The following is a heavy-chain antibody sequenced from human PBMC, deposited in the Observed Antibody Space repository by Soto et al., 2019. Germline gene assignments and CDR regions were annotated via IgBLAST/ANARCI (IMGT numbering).Heavy chain of an antibody. CDR2: ISGSGGST. CDR3: AKYPHSNDDEGWFTHPIDI. Sequence: GGSLRLSCAASGFTFSSYAMSWVRQAPGKGLEWVSAISGSGGSTYYADSVKGRFTISRDNSKNTLYLQMNSLRAEDTAVYYCAKYPHSNDDEGWFTHPIDIWGQGTMVTVSS. CDR1: GFTFSSYA. D-gene: IGHD4-4*01. J-gene: IGHJ3*02. V-gene: IGHV3-23*01.